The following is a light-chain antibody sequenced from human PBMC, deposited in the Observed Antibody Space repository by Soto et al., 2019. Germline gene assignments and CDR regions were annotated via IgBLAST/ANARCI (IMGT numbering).Light chain of an antibody. CDR2: EVI. V-gene: IGLV2-14*01. J-gene: IGLJ2*01. Sequence: QSALTQPASVSGSPGQSITISCTGTSSDIGAYKYVSWYQQHPGRAPKLRIYEVIHRPSGVSSRFSGSKSGKTASLSISGLQADDDADYYCSSYTSSRTLVFGGGTKLTVL. CDR1: SSDIGAYKY. CDR3: SSYTSSRTLV.